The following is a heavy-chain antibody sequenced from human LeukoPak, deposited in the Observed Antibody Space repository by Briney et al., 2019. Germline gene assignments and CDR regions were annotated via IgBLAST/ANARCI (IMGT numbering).Heavy chain of an antibody. CDR2: ISGSGGTT. Sequence: GGTLRLSCAASGFTFSRYGMSWVRQAPGKGLEWVSAISGSGGTTYYAGSVKGRFTISRDNSKNTLYLQINSLRAEDTAVYYCAREYLGSSWYFSHYYYYYMDVWGKGTTVTISS. CDR1: GFTFSRYG. CDR3: AREYLGSSWYFSHYYYYYMDV. J-gene: IGHJ6*03. D-gene: IGHD6-13*01. V-gene: IGHV3-23*01.